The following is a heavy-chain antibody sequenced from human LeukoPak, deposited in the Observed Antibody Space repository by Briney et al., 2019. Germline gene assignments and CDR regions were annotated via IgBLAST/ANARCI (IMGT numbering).Heavy chain of an antibody. CDR2: ISSSRSNI. D-gene: IGHD2-21*01. V-gene: IGHV3-21*01. CDR3: AGGCGGDCYYYMDV. J-gene: IGHJ6*03. Sequence: PGGSLRLSCAASGFTFSRYSMNWLRRAPGKGMEWVSSISSSRSNIYSADSVKGRFSISRDNAKNSLYLQMNSLRAEDTAVYYCAGGCGGDCYYYMDVWGKGTTVIVSS. CDR1: GFTFSRYS.